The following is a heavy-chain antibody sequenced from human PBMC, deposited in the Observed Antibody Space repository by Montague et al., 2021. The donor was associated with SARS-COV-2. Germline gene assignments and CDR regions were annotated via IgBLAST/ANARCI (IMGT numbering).Heavy chain of an antibody. J-gene: IGHJ4*02. CDR2: INHRGLT. CDR3: VRSVGRRGTLYSSGWSKYPFDS. Sequence: SETLSLTCAVYGESFSEYIWNWIRQPPGKGLEWIGEINHRGLTKYNPSLNSRVTLSVDTSRNQFSLKLNSVAAADTAMYYCVRSVGRRGTLYSSGWSKYPFDSGGQGTLVPVSS. D-gene: IGHD6-19*01. V-gene: IGHV4-34*01. CDR1: GESFSEYI.